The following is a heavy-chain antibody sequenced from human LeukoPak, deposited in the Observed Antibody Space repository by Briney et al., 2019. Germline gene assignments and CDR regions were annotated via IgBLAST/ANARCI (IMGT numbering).Heavy chain of an antibody. CDR1: GFTFSSYA. Sequence: GGSLRLSCAASGFTFSSYAMSWVRQAPGKGLEWVSAISGSGGSTYYADSVKGWFTISRDNSKNTLYLQMNSLGAEDTAVYYCAKDLPPLRFLEWTDAFDIWGQGTMVTVSS. D-gene: IGHD3-3*01. CDR2: ISGSGGST. J-gene: IGHJ3*02. CDR3: AKDLPPLRFLEWTDAFDI. V-gene: IGHV3-23*01.